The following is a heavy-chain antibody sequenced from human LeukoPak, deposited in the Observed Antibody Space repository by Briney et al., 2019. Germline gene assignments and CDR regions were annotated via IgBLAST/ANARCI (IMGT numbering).Heavy chain of an antibody. CDR3: ARRNIGGSYYNWFDP. CDR2: ISSSGSTI. D-gene: IGHD1-26*01. J-gene: IGHJ5*02. CDR1: GFTFSDYY. Sequence: GGSLRLSCAASGFTFSDYYMSWIRQAPGKGLEWVSYISSSGSTIYYADSVKGRFTISRDNAKSSLYLQMNSLRAEDTAVYYCARRNIGGSYYNWFDPWGQGTLVTVSS. V-gene: IGHV3-11*01.